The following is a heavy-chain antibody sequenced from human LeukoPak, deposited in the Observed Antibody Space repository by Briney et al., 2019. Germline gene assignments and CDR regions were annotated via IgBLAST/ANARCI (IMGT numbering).Heavy chain of an antibody. J-gene: IGHJ4*02. CDR1: GFTFDDYA. V-gene: IGHV3-9*01. D-gene: IGHD1-26*01. CDR3: ARDPGEYSGTYGGGY. CDR2: ISWNSGSI. Sequence: GGSLRLSCAASGFTFDDYAMHWVRQAPGKSLEWVSGISWNSGSIGYADSVKGRFTISRDNAKNSLYLQMNSLRAEDTAVYYCARDPGEYSGTYGGGYWGQGTLVTVSS.